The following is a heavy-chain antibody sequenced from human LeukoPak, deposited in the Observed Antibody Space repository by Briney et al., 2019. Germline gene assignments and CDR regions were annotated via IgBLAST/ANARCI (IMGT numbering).Heavy chain of an antibody. CDR2: RNPNSGRT. J-gene: IGHJ5*02. V-gene: IGHV1-8*01. Sequence: GASVKVACKASGYTFTNYDINWVRQATGQGLEWMGWRNPNSGRTGFAQKFQGRLTMTADTSISTAYMELSSLTSDDTAVYYCARDTDYYDSSGPKWFDPWGQGTLVTVSS. CDR3: ARDTDYYDSSGPKWFDP. CDR1: GYTFTNYD. D-gene: IGHD3-22*01.